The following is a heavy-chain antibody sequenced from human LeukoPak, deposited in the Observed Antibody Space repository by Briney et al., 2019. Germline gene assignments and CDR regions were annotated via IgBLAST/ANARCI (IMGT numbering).Heavy chain of an antibody. J-gene: IGHJ5*02. CDR1: GFTFSSYA. V-gene: IGHV3-30-3*01. Sequence: GRSLRLSCAASGFTFSSYAMHWVRQAPGKGLEWVAVISYDGSNKYYADSVKGRFTISRDNSKNTLYLQMNSLRAEDTAVYYCARDAVPAATVSWFDPWGQGTLVTVSS. CDR2: ISYDGSNK. CDR3: ARDAVPAATVSWFDP. D-gene: IGHD2-2*01.